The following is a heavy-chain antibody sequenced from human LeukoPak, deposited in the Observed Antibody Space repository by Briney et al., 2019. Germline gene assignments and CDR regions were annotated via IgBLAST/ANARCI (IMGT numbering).Heavy chain of an antibody. CDR1: GFTFSTYS. CDR2: INQDGSAE. Sequence: GGSLRLSCAASGFTFSTYSRSWVRQAPGKGLDWVASINQDGSAEYYVDSVRGRFTISRDNAKNSLYLQVNSLRVDDTAVYYCVRLFGGVTTFDYWGQGTLVTVSS. D-gene: IGHD4-17*01. CDR3: VRLFGGVTTFDY. V-gene: IGHV3-7*01. J-gene: IGHJ4*02.